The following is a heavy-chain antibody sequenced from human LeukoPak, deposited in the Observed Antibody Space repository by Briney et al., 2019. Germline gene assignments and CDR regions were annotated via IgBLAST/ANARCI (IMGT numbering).Heavy chain of an antibody. CDR1: GGTFSSYT. CDR2: IIPILGIA. D-gene: IGHD6-13*01. CDR3: ARGVIAGANWFDF. J-gene: IGHJ5*01. V-gene: IGHV1-69*02. Sequence: GASVKVSCKASGGTFSSYTISWVRRAPGQGLEWMGRIIPILGIANYARKFQGRVTITADKSTSTAYMELSSLRSEETAVYYCARGVIAGANWFDFWDQGTLVTVSS.